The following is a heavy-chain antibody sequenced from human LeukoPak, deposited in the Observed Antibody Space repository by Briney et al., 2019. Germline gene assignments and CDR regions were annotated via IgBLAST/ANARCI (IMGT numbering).Heavy chain of an antibody. CDR2: INPDSDNT. J-gene: IGHJ4*02. CDR1: GYTFTSYD. V-gene: IGHV1-8*01. CDR3: ARVARTWIEDY. D-gene: IGHD5-12*01. Sequence: GASVKVSCKASGYTFTSYDIHWVRQATGQGLEWMGWINPDSDNTDYAQKFQARVTITRNTSISTAYMELSSLRSEDTAVYYRARVARTWIEDYWGQGTLVTVSS.